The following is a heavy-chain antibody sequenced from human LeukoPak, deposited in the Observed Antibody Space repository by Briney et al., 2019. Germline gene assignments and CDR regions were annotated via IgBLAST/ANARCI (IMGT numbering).Heavy chain of an antibody. D-gene: IGHD5-24*01. V-gene: IGHV1-69*05. CDR2: IIPIFGTA. CDR1: GGTLSSYA. J-gene: IGHJ4*02. CDR3: ARERRDGYAGPHDY. Sequence: SVNVSCKPSGGTLSSYAISWVRQAPRQGLEWIGRIIPIFGTANYAQKFQGRDTITTNESTSTAYMELNSLRCENTAVYYCARERRDGYAGPHDYWGQRTLVTVSS.